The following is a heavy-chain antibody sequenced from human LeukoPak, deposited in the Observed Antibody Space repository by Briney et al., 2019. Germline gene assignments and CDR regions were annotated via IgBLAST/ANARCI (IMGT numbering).Heavy chain of an antibody. D-gene: IGHD1-1*01. CDR3: AGGREDDRY. V-gene: IGHV3-7*01. CDR1: GFTYITYW. J-gene: IGHJ4*02. CDR2: IKQDGSEK. Sequence: GGSLRLSCAASGFTYITYWVAWVRQAPGRGLEWVANIKQDGSEKYYVDSVKGRFTISRDNAKNSLYLQMNSLRAEDTAVYYYAGGREDDRYRGEATLVTVSS.